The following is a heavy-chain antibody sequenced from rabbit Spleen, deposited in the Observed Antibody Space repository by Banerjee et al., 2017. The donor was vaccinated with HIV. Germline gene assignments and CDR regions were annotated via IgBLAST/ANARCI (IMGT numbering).Heavy chain of an antibody. CDR3: ARDTGTSFSTYGMDL. D-gene: IGHD8-1*01. J-gene: IGHJ6*01. CDR2: IYAGSSGGT. Sequence: QSLVESGGGLVKPGASLTLTCKASGFSFNSGYDMCWVRQAPGKGLEWIACIYAGSSGGTYSATWAKGRFTISKTSSTTVTLQMTSLTAADTATYFCARDTGTSFSTYGMDLWGPGTLVTVS. CDR1: GFSFNSGYD. V-gene: IGHV1S40*01.